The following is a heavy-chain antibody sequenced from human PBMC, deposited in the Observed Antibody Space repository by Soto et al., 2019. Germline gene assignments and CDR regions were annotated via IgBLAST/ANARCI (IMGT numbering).Heavy chain of an antibody. CDR3: ARGGPRDYYYYGMDV. J-gene: IGHJ6*02. CDR1: GGSISSGGYY. CDR2: IYYSGST. Sequence: SETLSLTCTVSGGSISSGGYYWSWIRQRPGKGLEWIGYIYYSGSTYYNPSLKSRVTISVDTSKNQFSLKLSSVTAADTAVYYCARGGPRDYYYYGMDVWGQGTTVTVSS. V-gene: IGHV4-31*03.